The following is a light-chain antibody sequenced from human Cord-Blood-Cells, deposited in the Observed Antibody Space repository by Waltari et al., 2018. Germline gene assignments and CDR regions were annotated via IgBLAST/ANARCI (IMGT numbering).Light chain of an antibody. V-gene: IGKV2-28*01. Sequence: DIVMTQSPLSLPVTPGEPASISCRPSQSLLHSNGYNYLDWYLQKPGQSPQLLIYLGSNRASGVPDRFSGSGSGTDFTLKISRVEGEDVGVYYCMQALQTPYSFGQGTKLEIK. CDR1: QSLLHSNGYNY. J-gene: IGKJ2*03. CDR3: MQALQTPYS. CDR2: LGS.